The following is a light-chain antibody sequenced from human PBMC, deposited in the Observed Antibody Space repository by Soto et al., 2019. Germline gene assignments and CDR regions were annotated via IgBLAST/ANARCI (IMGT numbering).Light chain of an antibody. V-gene: IGKV3-20*01. Sequence: ERAMPQSPATLSVSPSSIATLSCWASQTVRNNYLAWYQQKPGQAPRLLIYDASSRATGIPDRFSGGGSGTDFTLTISRLEPEDFAVYYCQQFSSYPLTFGGGTKVDIK. CDR2: DAS. CDR1: QTVRNNY. CDR3: QQFSSYPLT. J-gene: IGKJ4*01.